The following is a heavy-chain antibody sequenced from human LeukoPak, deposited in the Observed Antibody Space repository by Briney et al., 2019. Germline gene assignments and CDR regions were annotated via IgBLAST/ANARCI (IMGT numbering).Heavy chain of an antibody. CDR2: IYYSGGA. CDR1: GGSISSYY. J-gene: IGHJ3*02. Sequence: SETLSLTCTVSGGSISSYYWSWIRQPPGKGLEWIGYIYYSGGANYNPSLKSRVTISVDTSKNQFSLKLSSVTAADTAVYYCARDALEDSGYEEVGFDIWGQGTMVTVSS. D-gene: IGHD5-12*01. CDR3: ARDALEDSGYEEVGFDI. V-gene: IGHV4-59*01.